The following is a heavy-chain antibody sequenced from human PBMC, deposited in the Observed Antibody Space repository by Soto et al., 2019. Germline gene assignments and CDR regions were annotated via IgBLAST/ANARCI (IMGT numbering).Heavy chain of an antibody. J-gene: IGHJ6*02. D-gene: IGHD2-15*01. V-gene: IGHV4-30-4*01. CDR3: ARDLVVVAATLGRDYYYGMDV. Sequence: PSETLSLTCTVSGGSISSSDYYWSWIRQPPGKGLEWIGYIYYSGSTYYNPSLKSRVTISVDTSKNQFSLKLSSVTAADTAVYYCARDLVVVAATLGRDYYYGMDVWGQGTTVTVSS. CDR1: GGSISSSDYY. CDR2: IYYSGST.